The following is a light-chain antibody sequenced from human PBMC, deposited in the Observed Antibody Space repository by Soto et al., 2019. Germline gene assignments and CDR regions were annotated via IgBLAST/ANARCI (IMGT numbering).Light chain of an antibody. CDR1: QGISTY. CDR3: XQYYRYPWM. Sequence: DLQMTQSPSSLSASVGDRVTITCRASQGISTYLGWYQQKPGKVPKSLIYSASNLQSGVPSRFSASGSGTEFTLTITDMQPDDFATYYCXQYYRYPWMFGQGTKVEIK. V-gene: IGKV1-16*01. J-gene: IGKJ1*01. CDR2: SAS.